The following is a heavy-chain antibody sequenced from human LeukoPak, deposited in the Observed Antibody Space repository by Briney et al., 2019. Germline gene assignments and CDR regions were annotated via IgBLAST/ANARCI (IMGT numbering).Heavy chain of an antibody. J-gene: IGHJ4*02. CDR2: ISGSGGST. D-gene: IGHD4-11*01. CDR3: ARDTDSNYDFDY. V-gene: IGHV3-23*01. Sequence: GGSLRLSCAASGFTFDDYAMSWVRQAPGKGLEWVSAISGSGGSTYYADSVKGRFTISRDNAKNSLYLQMNSLRAEDTAVYYCARDTDSNYDFDYWGQGTLVTVSS. CDR1: GFTFDDYA.